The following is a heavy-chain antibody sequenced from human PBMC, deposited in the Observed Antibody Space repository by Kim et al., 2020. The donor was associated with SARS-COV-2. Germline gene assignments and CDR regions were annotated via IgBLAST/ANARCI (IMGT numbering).Heavy chain of an antibody. Sequence: SVKVSCKASGGTFSSYAISWVRQAPGQGLEWMGGIIPIFGTANYAQKFQGRVTITADESTSTAYMELSSLRSEDTAVYYCARDKIFSGGYYYYGMDVWGQGTTVTVSS. CDR1: GGTFSSYA. CDR3: ARDKIFSGGYYYYGMDV. V-gene: IGHV1-69*13. J-gene: IGHJ6*02. D-gene: IGHD6-19*01. CDR2: IIPIFGTA.